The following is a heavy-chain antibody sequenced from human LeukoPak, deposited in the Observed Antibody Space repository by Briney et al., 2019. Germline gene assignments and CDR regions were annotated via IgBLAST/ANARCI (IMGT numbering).Heavy chain of an antibody. J-gene: IGHJ4*02. V-gene: IGHV1-18*01. D-gene: IGHD2-2*01. CDR2: ISAYNGNT. Sequence: ASVTVSCKASGYTFTSYGISWVRQAPGQGLERMGWISAYNGNTNYAQKLQGRVTMTTDTSTSTAYMELRSLRSDDTAVYYGARDLVFCSSTSCKDYWGQGTLVTVSS. CDR1: GYTFTSYG. CDR3: ARDLVFCSSTSCKDY.